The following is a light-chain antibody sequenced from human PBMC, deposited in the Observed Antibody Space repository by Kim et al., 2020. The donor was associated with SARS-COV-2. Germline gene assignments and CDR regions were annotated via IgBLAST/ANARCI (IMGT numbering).Light chain of an antibody. Sequence: SLSPGERATLSCRASQSVSSYLAWYQQKPGQAPRLLIYEASNRATGIPARFSGSGSGTDFTLTISSLEPEDFAIYYCQHRRNWPLTFGGGTKLEIK. CDR2: EAS. CDR3: QHRRNWPLT. J-gene: IGKJ4*01. V-gene: IGKV3-11*01. CDR1: QSVSSY.